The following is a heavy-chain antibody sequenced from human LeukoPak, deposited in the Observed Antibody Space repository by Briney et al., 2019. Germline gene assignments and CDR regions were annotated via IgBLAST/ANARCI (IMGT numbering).Heavy chain of an antibody. CDR3: ARDRGQLVPFDY. CDR2: ISYDGSNK. Sequence: GESLQISCKGSGSIFTSYWIGGGRQAAGKGLGGVAVISYDGSNKYYADSVKGRFTISRDNSNNTLYLQMNSLRAEDTAVYYCARDRGQLVPFDYWGQGTLVTVSS. D-gene: IGHD6-13*01. J-gene: IGHJ4*02. CDR1: GSIFTSYW. V-gene: IGHV3-30*19.